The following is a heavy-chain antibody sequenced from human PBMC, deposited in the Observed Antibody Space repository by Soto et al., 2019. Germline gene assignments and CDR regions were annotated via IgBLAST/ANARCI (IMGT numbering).Heavy chain of an antibody. V-gene: IGHV5-51*01. CDR1: GYSFTSYW. Sequence: GESLKISCKGSGYSFTSYWISWVRQMPGKGLEWMGIIYPGDSDTRYSPSFQGQVTISADKSISTAYLQWSSLKASDTAMYYCARHYDILTGYSNPFDYWGQGTLVTVSS. CDR2: IYPGDSDT. D-gene: IGHD3-9*01. CDR3: ARHYDILTGYSNPFDY. J-gene: IGHJ4*02.